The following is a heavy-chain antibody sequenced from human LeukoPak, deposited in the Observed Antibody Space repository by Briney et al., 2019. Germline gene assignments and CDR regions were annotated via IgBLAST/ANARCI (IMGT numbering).Heavy chain of an antibody. CDR1: GFTFTSYA. Sequence: GGSLRLSCAASGFTFTSYAMNWVGQAPGKGLDWVSVISDSGGSTYYADSVKGRFTISRDNSKNTLYLQMNSLRAEDTAVYYCAKQFYGDYGAFNYWGQGTLVTVSS. J-gene: IGHJ4*02. CDR3: AKQFYGDYGAFNY. CDR2: ISDSGGST. D-gene: IGHD4-17*01. V-gene: IGHV3-23*01.